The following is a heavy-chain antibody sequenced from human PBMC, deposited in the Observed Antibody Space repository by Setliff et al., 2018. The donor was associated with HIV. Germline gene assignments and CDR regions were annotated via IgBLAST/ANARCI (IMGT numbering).Heavy chain of an antibody. CDR1: GGSFSGYY. J-gene: IGHJ6*03. CDR2: IDHSGGT. Sequence: SETLSLTCAVYGGSFSGYYWSWIRQTPGKGLERIGEIDHSGGTKYNPSPKSRVTISLDTSKNQFSLKLSSVTAADTAVYYCARARFWSGYYTGDNYYYMDVWGKGTTVTVSS. D-gene: IGHD3-3*01. V-gene: IGHV4-34*01. CDR3: ARARFWSGYYTGDNYYYMDV.